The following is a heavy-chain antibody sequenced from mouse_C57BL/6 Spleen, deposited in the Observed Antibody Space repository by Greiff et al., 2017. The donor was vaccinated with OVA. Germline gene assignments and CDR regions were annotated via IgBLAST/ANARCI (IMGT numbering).Heavy chain of an antibody. Sequence: VQLQQSGAELVRPGASVTLSCKASGYTFTDYEMHWVKQTPVHGLEWIGAIDPEPGGTAYNQKFKGKAILTADKSSSTAYMELRSLTSEDSAVYYCTNRQLRLHYYAMDYWGQGTSVTVSS. D-gene: IGHD3-2*02. CDR3: TNRQLRLHYYAMDY. V-gene: IGHV1-15*01. CDR2: IDPEPGGT. CDR1: GYTFTDYE. J-gene: IGHJ4*01.